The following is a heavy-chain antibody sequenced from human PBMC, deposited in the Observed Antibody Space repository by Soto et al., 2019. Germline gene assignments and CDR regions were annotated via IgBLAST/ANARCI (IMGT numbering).Heavy chain of an antibody. CDR2: IIPMFGTA. V-gene: IGHV1-69*01. CDR3: ARDLDYYGSGNYYNRIDY. CDR1: GGPFSDYA. Sequence: QVQLVQSGAEVKKPGSSVKVSCKVSGGPFSDYAVSWVRQAPGQGLEWMGGIIPMFGTANYAQKLQGRVSITADESTTTAYMELSSLRSEDTAVYYCARDLDYYGSGNYYNRIDYWGQGNLVTVSS. J-gene: IGHJ4*02. D-gene: IGHD3-10*01.